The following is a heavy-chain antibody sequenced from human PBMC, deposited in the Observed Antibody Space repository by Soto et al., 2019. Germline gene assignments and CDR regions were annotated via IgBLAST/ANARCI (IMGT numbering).Heavy chain of an antibody. V-gene: IGHV1-3*01. Sequence: ASVKVSCKASGYTFTSYAMHWVRQATGQRLEWMGWINAGNGNTKYSQKFQGRVTITRDTSASTAYMELSSLRSEDTAVYYCASIDSSGYYRGAFDIWGQGTMVTVPS. CDR1: GYTFTSYA. J-gene: IGHJ3*02. CDR3: ASIDSSGYYRGAFDI. CDR2: INAGNGNT. D-gene: IGHD3-22*01.